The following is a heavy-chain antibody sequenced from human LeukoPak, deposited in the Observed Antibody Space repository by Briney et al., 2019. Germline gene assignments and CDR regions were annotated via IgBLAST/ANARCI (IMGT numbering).Heavy chain of an antibody. V-gene: IGHV3-23*01. J-gene: IGHJ3*02. CDR1: GFTFSSYA. D-gene: IGHD3-22*01. CDR2: ISGSGGST. CDR3: AKDMCATMIVVVPDALDI. Sequence: GGSLRLSCAASGFTFSSYAMSWVRQAPGKGLEWVSAISGSGGSTYYADSVKGRFTISRDNSKNTLYLQMNSLRAEDTAVYYCAKDMCATMIVVVPDALDIWGQGTMVTVSS.